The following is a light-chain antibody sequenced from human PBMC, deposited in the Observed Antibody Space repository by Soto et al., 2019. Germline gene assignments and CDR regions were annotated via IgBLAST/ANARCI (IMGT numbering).Light chain of an antibody. CDR1: SGHSSYA. V-gene: IGLV4-69*01. CDR3: QTWGTGGGV. CDR2: LNSDGSH. J-gene: IGLJ1*01. Sequence: QAVVTQSPSASASLGASVKLTCTLSSGHSSYAIAWHQQQPEKGPRYLMKLNSDGSHSKGDGIPDRFSGSSSGAERYLTISSLQSEDEADYYCQTWGTGGGVFGPGTQLTVL.